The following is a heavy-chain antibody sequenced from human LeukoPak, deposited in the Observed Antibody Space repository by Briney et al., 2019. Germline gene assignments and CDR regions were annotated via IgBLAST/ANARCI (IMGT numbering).Heavy chain of an antibody. V-gene: IGHV3-30*02. CDR2: IRYDGSNK. CDR3: ARGPSGYHNT. D-gene: IGHD5-12*01. Sequence: SGGSLRLSCAASGFTFSTYGIHWVRQAPGKGLEWVAFIRYDGSNKYYADSVKGRFTISRDNSKNTLYLQMNSLRAEDTAVYYCARGPSGYHNTGGQGTLVTVSS. J-gene: IGHJ4*02. CDR1: GFTFSTYG.